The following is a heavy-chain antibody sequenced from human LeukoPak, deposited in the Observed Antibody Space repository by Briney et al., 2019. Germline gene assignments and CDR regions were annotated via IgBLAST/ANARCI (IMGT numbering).Heavy chain of an antibody. V-gene: IGHV3-30*04. CDR2: ISYDGSNK. Sequence: GRSLRLSCAASGFTFSSYAMHWVRQAPGKGLEWVAVISYDGSNKYNADSVKGRFTISRDNSKNTLYLQMNSLRAEDTAVYYCARSRGGYSSNLDYWGQGTLVTVSS. CDR3: ARSRGGYSSNLDY. CDR1: GFTFSSYA. J-gene: IGHJ4*02. D-gene: IGHD5-18*01.